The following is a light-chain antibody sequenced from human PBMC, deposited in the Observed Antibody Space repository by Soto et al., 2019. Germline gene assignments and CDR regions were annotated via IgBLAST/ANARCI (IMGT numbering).Light chain of an antibody. CDR3: MYYSTLLS. V-gene: IGKV3-15*01. Sequence: EIVMTQSPATLSVSPGERITLSCRASQSVGTTLAWYQQKPGQPPRLLIRGASTRATGIPDRFGGSGSGTEFTLTISSLQSEDFAAYYCMYYSTLLSFGGRSKV. J-gene: IGKJ4*01. CDR2: GAS. CDR1: QSVGTT.